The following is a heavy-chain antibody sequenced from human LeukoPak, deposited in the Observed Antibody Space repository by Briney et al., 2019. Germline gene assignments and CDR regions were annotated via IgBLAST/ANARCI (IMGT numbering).Heavy chain of an antibody. CDR3: ARQISSGSHFDY. J-gene: IGHJ4*02. CDR2: IYYSGST. CDR1: GGSISSYY. V-gene: IGHV4-59*08. Sequence: SETLSLTCTVSGGSISSYYWSWIRQPPGKGLEWIGYIYYSGSTNYNPSLKSRVTISVDTSKNQFSLKLSSVTAADTAVYYCARQISSGSHFDYWGQGTLVTVFS. D-gene: IGHD3-10*01.